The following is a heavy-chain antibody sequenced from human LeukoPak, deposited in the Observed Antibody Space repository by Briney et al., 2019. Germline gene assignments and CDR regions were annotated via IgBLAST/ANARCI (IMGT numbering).Heavy chain of an antibody. D-gene: IGHD4-17*01. CDR3: ARGRRTVTYFYYYYGMDV. Sequence: GASVKVSCKASGYTFTSYDINWVRQATGQGLEWMGWMNPNSGNTGYAQKFQGRVTMTRNTSISTAYMELSSLRSEDTAVYYCARGRRTVTYFYYYYGMDVWGQGTTVTVSS. J-gene: IGHJ6*02. V-gene: IGHV1-8*01. CDR1: GYTFTSYD. CDR2: MNPNSGNT.